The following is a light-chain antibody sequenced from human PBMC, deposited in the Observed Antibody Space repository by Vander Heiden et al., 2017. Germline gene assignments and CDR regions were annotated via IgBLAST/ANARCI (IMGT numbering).Light chain of an antibody. CDR3: KSADSSGPV. CDR1: ALPNQY. J-gene: IGLJ3*02. Sequence: SNELTQPPSVSVSPGQTARITCSGDALPNQYAYWYHQKPGQAPVLGRYKDSERPSGIPERFSGSSSGTSVTLTISGVQAEDESDDYCKSADSSGPVFGGGTKLTVL. CDR2: KDS. V-gene: IGLV3-25*03.